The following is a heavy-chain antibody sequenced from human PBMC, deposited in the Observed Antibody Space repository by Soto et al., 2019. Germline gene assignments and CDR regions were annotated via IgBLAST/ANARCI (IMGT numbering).Heavy chain of an antibody. J-gene: IGHJ4*02. V-gene: IGHV3-23*01. CDR3: AKAKNDYNWDNRPPFDY. Sequence: LRLSCEASGFTLRNYAMTWVRQAPGKGLEWVSLISANDVGTYYAESVKTRFTISTDQSRNTVYLQMDSLRADDTAIYYCAKAKNDYNWDNRPPFDYWGQGALVTVSS. D-gene: IGHD1-20*01. CDR1: GFTLRNYA. CDR2: ISANDVGT.